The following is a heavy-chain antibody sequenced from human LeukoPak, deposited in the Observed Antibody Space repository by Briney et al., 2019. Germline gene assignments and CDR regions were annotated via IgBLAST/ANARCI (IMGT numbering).Heavy chain of an antibody. CDR3: AREFSGSYYGF. D-gene: IGHD1-26*01. Sequence: SETLSLTCAVSGYSISSGYYWGWTRQPPGKGLEWIGSIYHSGRTYYNPSLKSRVTISVDTSKNQFSLKLSSVTAVDTAVYYCAREFSGSYYGFWGQGTLVSVSS. CDR1: GYSISSGYY. CDR2: IYHSGRT. J-gene: IGHJ4*02. V-gene: IGHV4-38-2*02.